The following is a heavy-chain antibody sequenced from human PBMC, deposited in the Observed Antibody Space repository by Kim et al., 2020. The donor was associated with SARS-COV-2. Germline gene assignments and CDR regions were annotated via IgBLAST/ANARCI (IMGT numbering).Heavy chain of an antibody. V-gene: IGHV3-66*01. J-gene: IGHJ4*02. CDR2: IYSGSERT. CDR1: GLTVSGNF. CDR3: ARDQGNIGKLDY. Sequence: GGSLRHSCAASGLTVSGNFINWVRQAPEKGLEWVSVIYSGSERTYYADSVKGRFTLSRDNFKNTIYLQMNDLRAEDTAVYYCARDQGNIGKLDYWGQGTLVTVSS. D-gene: IGHD4-4*01.